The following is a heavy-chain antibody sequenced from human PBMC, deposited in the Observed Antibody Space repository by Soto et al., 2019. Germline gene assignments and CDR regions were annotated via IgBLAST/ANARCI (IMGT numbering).Heavy chain of an antibody. CDR3: ARDRVESGYPEYFQH. V-gene: IGHV3-53*01. D-gene: IGHD3-22*01. CDR2: IYSGGST. CDR1: GFTVSSNY. Sequence: EVQLVESGGGLIQPGGSLRLSCAASGFTVSSNYMSWVRQAPGKGLEWVKVIYSGGSTYYADSVKGRFTISRDNSKNTLYLQMNSLRAEDTAVYYCARDRVESGYPEYFQHWGQGTLVTVSS. J-gene: IGHJ1*01.